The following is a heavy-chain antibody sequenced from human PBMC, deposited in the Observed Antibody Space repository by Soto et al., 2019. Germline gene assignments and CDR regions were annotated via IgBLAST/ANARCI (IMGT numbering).Heavy chain of an antibody. CDR2: ISYDGSNK. Sequence: VQLVESGGGLIQPGGSLRLSCAASGFTFSSYGMHWVRQAPGKGLEWVAVISYDGSNKYYADSVKGRFTISRDNSKNTLYLQMNSLRAEDTAVYYCAKDRGYGSGGGHDWGQGTLVTVSS. D-gene: IGHD3-10*01. J-gene: IGHJ4*02. V-gene: IGHV3-30*18. CDR1: GFTFSSYG. CDR3: AKDRGYGSGGGHD.